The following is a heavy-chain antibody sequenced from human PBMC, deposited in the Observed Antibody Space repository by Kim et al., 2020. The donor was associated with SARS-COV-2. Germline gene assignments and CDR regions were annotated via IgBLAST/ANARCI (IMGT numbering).Heavy chain of an antibody. CDR2: INHSGST. D-gene: IGHD3-22*01. J-gene: IGHJ4*02. V-gene: IGHV4-34*01. CDR3: AGRYDSSGYYFSPARR. CDR1: GGSFSGYY. Sequence: SETLSLTCAVYGGSFSGYYWSWIRQPPGKGLEWIGEINHSGSTNYNPSLKSRVTISVDTSKNQFSLKLSSVTAADTAVYYCAGRYDSSGYYFSPARRWGQGTLVTVSS.